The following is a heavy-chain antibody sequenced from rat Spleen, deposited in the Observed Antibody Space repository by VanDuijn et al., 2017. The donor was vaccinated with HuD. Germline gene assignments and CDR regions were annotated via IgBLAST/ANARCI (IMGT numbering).Heavy chain of an antibody. CDR1: GFIFSDYY. J-gene: IGHJ1*01. CDR3: ARRKYGGWYFDF. D-gene: IGHD1-3*01. CDR2: ISYEGGST. V-gene: IGHV5-22*01. Sequence: EVQLVESGGGLVRPGRSLKLSCAASGFIFSDYYMAWVRQAPKKGLEWVASISYEGGSTYYGDSVKGRFTISRDTAKTTLYLQMNSLRSEDTATYYCARRKYGGWYFDFWGPGTMVTVSS.